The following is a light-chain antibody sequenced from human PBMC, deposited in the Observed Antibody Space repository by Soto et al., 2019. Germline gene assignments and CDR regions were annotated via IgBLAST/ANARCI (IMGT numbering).Light chain of an antibody. V-gene: IGLV2-8*01. Sequence: QSALTQPPSASGSPGQSVTISCTGTNSDLGGFKFVSWYQRHPGKAPKLIIYDFTKRPSGVPERFSGSRSANTASLTVSGLQADDEADYYCNSFAVTAAGDTWVFGGGTKLNVL. J-gene: IGLJ3*02. CDR3: NSFAVTAAGDTWV. CDR1: NSDLGGFKF. CDR2: DFT.